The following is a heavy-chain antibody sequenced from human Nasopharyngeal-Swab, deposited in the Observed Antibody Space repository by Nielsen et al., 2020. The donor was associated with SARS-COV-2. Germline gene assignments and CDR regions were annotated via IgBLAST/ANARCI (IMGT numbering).Heavy chain of an antibody. CDR3: AREVVGGLVDS. CDR1: GSSFSGYY. D-gene: IGHD1-26*01. J-gene: IGHJ4*02. V-gene: IGHV4-34*01. CDR2: INHSGST. Sequence: SETLSLTCAVYGSSFSGYYWSWIRQPPGKGLEWIGEINHSGSTNYNPSLKSRVTILIDTSKNQFSLKLNSVTAADTAVYYCAREVVGGLVDSWGQGTLVTVSS.